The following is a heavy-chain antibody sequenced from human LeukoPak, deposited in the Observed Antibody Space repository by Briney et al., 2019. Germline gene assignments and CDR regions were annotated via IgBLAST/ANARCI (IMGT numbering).Heavy chain of an antibody. CDR2: ISSSSSYI. CDR3: ARVGDCTNGVCYNFDY. V-gene: IGHV3-21*01. D-gene: IGHD2-8*01. CDR1: GFTFSSYS. Sequence: GGSLRLSCAASGFTFSSYSMNWVRQAPGKGLEWVASISSSSSYIYYADSVKGRFTISRDNAKNSLYLQMNSLRAEDTAVYYCARVGDCTNGVCYNFDYWGQGTLVTVSS. J-gene: IGHJ4*02.